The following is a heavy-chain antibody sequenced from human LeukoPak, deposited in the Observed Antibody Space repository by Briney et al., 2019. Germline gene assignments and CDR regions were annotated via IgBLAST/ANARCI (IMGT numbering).Heavy chain of an antibody. CDR3: AKEEVGATTGDY. CDR1: GFTFSSYG. D-gene: IGHD1-26*01. CDR2: ISYDGSNK. Sequence: GGSLRLSCAASGFTFSSYGMHWVRQAPGEGLEWVAVISYDGSNKYYADSVKGRFTISRDNSKNTLYLQMNSLRAEDTAVYYCAKEEVGATTGDYWGQGTLVTVSS. J-gene: IGHJ4*02. V-gene: IGHV3-30*18.